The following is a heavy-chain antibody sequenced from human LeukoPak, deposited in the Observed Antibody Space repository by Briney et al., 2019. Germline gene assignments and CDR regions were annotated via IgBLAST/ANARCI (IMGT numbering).Heavy chain of an antibody. CDR1: GYTFNSAG. V-gene: IGHV1-18*01. Sequence: GASVKVSCKASGYTFNSAGISWMRQAPGQGLEWMGCINAYNDNTKYAEKLQGRVTMTTDTSTSTAYMELRSLRSDDTAVYYCARTTNSYYYYYYIDVWGKGTTVTVSS. CDR2: INAYNDNT. J-gene: IGHJ6*03. D-gene: IGHD1-26*01. CDR3: ARTTNSYYYYYYIDV.